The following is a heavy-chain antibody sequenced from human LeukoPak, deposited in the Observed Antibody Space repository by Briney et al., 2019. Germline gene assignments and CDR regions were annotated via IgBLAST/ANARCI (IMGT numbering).Heavy chain of an antibody. CDR1: GFTFSSYA. V-gene: IGHV3-23*01. CDR3: ARGGGSHYDGSGYYYLAGY. Sequence: PGGSLRLSCAASGFTFSSYAMSWVRQAPGKGLEWVSAITGSGGSTYYADSVKGRFTISRDNSKNTLYLQMNSLRAEDTAVYYCARGGGSHYDGSGYYYLAGYWGQGTLVTVSS. J-gene: IGHJ4*02. D-gene: IGHD3-22*01. CDR2: ITGSGGST.